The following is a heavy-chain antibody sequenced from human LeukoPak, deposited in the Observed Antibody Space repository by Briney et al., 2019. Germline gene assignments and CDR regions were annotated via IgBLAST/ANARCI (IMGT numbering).Heavy chain of an antibody. Sequence: PGGSLRLSYAASGFTFNTYWMSWVRQAPGKGLEWVGNIKQDGSEKNYMDSVKGRFTISRDNGKNSLYLQMNSLRAEDTAVYYCARDSATKVRGPVIGSTDFWGQGTLVTVSS. CDR1: GFTFNTYW. CDR2: IKQDGSEK. CDR3: ARDSATKVRGPVIGSTDF. D-gene: IGHD3-10*01. V-gene: IGHV3-7*01. J-gene: IGHJ4*02.